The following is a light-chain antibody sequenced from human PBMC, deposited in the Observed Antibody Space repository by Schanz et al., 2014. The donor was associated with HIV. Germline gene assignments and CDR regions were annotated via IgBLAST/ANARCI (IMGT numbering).Light chain of an antibody. Sequence: EIVMTQSPATLSVSPGERATLSCRASQSVTSNLLAWYQQKPGQAPRLLIYGASTRAAGVPARFSGSGSGTDFTLTISSLQSEDSAVYYCQQYSSWPWTFGLGTMVEIK. CDR1: QSVTSN. CDR3: QQYSSWPWT. J-gene: IGKJ1*01. CDR2: GAS. V-gene: IGKV3-15*01.